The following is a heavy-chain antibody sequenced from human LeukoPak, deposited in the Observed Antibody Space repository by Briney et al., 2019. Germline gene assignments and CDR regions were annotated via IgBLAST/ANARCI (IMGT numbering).Heavy chain of an antibody. CDR2: IYNSGST. Sequence: PSQTLSLTCTVPGRSISSDGYAWGWLRQHPGKGLEWIEYIYNSGSTYYNPSLKSRVTIAVDTSKNQFSLKLSSVTAADTAVYYCARWKYYDYVWGSYRRDDAFDIWGQGTMVTVSS. D-gene: IGHD3-16*02. J-gene: IGHJ3*02. CDR3: ARWKYYDYVWGSYRRDDAFDI. V-gene: IGHV4-31*03. CDR1: GRSISSDGYA.